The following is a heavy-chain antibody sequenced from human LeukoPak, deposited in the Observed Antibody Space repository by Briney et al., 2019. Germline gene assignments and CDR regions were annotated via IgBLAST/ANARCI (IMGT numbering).Heavy chain of an antibody. Sequence: HPGGSLRLSCAASGFTFSSYGMHWVRQAPGKGLEWVAVISYDGSNKYYADSVKGRFTISRDNSKNTLYLQMNSLRAEDTAVYYCANEPPHRRSISRGYSYGWGQGTLVTVSS. J-gene: IGHJ4*02. CDR2: ISYDGSNK. D-gene: IGHD5-18*01. V-gene: IGHV3-30*18. CDR1: GFTFSSYG. CDR3: ANEPPHRRSISRGYSYG.